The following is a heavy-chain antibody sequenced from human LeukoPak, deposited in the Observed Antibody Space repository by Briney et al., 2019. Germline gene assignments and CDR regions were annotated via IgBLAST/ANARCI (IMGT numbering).Heavy chain of an antibody. Sequence: ASVKVSCKASGYTFTCYGISWVRQAPGQGLESMGWISAYNGNTNYAQKLQGRVTMTTDTSTSTAFMELRSLRFDDTAVYYCARTRNTVTTNWFDPWGQGTLVTVSS. CDR2: ISAYNGNT. CDR1: GYTFTCYG. CDR3: ARTRNTVTTNWFDP. J-gene: IGHJ5*02. D-gene: IGHD4-17*01. V-gene: IGHV1-18*01.